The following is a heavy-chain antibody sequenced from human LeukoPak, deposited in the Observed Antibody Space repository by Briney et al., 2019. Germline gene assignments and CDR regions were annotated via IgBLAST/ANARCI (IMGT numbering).Heavy chain of an antibody. D-gene: IGHD3-16*01. Sequence: PGRSLRLSCVGSGFMFEDYVMHWVRQPPGKGLEWVAGISWNSDLIGYGDSVKGRFTISRDNDRKTLHLQMNSLRLEDMAFYYCSKSPSFTLGGGYLDSWGQRTLVAVSS. J-gene: IGHJ4*02. CDR2: ISWNSDLI. CDR1: GFMFEDYV. V-gene: IGHV3-9*03. CDR3: SKSPSFTLGGGYLDS.